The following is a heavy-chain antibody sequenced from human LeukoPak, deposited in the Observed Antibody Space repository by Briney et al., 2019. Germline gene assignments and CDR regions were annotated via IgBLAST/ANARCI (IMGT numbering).Heavy chain of an antibody. D-gene: IGHD3-16*01. CDR2: INLDGSST. J-gene: IGHJ4*02. V-gene: IGHV3-74*01. CDR3: ARDWGVDS. Sequence: GALRLSCAASGFTFSSYWMHWVRQAPGKGLVWVSRINLDGSSTSYADSVKGRFTMSRDNAKNTLYLQMNSLRAEDTAVYYCARDWGVDSWGQGTLVTVSS. CDR1: GFTFSSYW.